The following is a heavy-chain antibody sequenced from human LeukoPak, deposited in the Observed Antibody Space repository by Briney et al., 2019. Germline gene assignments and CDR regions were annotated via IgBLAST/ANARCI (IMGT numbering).Heavy chain of an antibody. V-gene: IGHV3-49*04. CDR2: IRSKTYGGTT. D-gene: IGHD6-19*01. Sequence: GRSLRLSCTASGFTFGDHAMSWVRQAPGKGLEWVGFIRSKTYGGTTEYAASVKGRFTISRDDSKSIAYLQMNSLETEDTAVYYCTRGPMQQWLYYGMDVWGQGTTVTVSS. J-gene: IGHJ6*02. CDR3: TRGPMQQWLYYGMDV. CDR1: GFTFGDHA.